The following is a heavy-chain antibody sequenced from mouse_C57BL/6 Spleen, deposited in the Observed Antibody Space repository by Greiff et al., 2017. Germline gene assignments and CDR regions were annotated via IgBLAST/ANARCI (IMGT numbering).Heavy chain of an antibody. J-gene: IGHJ3*01. CDR3: ARPSDYYGPQFAY. CDR2: INPSTGGT. V-gene: IGHV1-42*01. Sequence: VQLQQSGPELVKPGASVKLSCKASGYSFTGYYMNWVKQSPEKSLEWIGEINPSTGGTTYNQKFKAKATLTVDKSSSTAYMQLKSLTSEDSAVYYCARPSDYYGPQFAYWDQGTLVTVSA. CDR1: GYSFTGYY. D-gene: IGHD1-1*01.